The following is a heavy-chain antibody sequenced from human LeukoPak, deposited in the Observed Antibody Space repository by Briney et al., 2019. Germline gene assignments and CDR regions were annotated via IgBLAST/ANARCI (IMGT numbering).Heavy chain of an antibody. Sequence: GGSLRLSCTASGFTFGDYAMSWVRQAPGKGLEWVANIKQDGSEKYYVDSVKGRFTISRDNAKNSLYLQMNSLRAEDTAVYYCARRGRGSGKPPTFDYWGQGTLVTVSS. J-gene: IGHJ4*02. V-gene: IGHV3-7*01. CDR1: GFTFGDYA. CDR3: ARRGRGSGKPPTFDY. D-gene: IGHD3-10*01. CDR2: IKQDGSEK.